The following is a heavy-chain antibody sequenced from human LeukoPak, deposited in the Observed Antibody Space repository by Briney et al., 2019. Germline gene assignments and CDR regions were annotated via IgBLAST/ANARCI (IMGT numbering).Heavy chain of an antibody. Sequence: PSETLSLTCAVSGGSISSGGYYWSWIRQPPGKGLEWIGYIYHSGSTYYNPSLKSRVTISVDRSKNQFSLKLSSVAAADTAVYYCSTREGGSYYVDGMDVWGQGTTVTVSS. J-gene: IGHJ6*02. D-gene: IGHD1-26*01. V-gene: IGHV4-30-2*01. CDR3: STREGGSYYVDGMDV. CDR2: IYHSGST. CDR1: GGSISSGGYY.